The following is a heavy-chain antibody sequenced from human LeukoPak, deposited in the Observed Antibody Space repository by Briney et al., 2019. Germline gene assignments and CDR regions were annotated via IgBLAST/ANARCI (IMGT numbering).Heavy chain of an antibody. J-gene: IGHJ3*02. V-gene: IGHV3-53*04. CDR1: GFTVSSNY. Sequence: GGSLRLSCAASGFTVSSNYMSWVRQAPGKGLEWVSIIYSGGSTHYADSVKGRFTISRHNSKNTLYLQMNSLRAEDTAMYYCARYGVGRGWYYAFDIWGQGTMVTVSS. CDR3: ARYGVGRGWYYAFDI. CDR2: IYSGGST. D-gene: IGHD6-19*01.